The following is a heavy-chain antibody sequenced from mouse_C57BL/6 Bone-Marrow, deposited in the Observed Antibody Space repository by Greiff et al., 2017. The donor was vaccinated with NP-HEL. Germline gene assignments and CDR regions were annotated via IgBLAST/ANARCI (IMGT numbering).Heavy chain of an antibody. J-gene: IGHJ4*01. CDR2: IYPRDGST. CDR1: GYTFTSYD. V-gene: IGHV1-85*01. Sequence: VQLQQSGPELVKPGASVKLSCKASGYTFTSYDINWVKQRPGQGLEWIGCIYPRDGSTKYNEKFKGKATLTVATSSSTAYMELHSLTSEDSAVYFCARSTTGAMDYWGQGTSVTVSS. CDR3: ARSTTGAMDY.